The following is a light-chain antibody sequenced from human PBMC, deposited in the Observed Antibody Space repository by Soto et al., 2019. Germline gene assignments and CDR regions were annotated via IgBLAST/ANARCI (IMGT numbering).Light chain of an antibody. CDR1: DIGSKS. CDR2: DDS. J-gene: IGLJ2*01. CDR3: QVWDISSDHVV. V-gene: IGLV3-21*02. Sequence: SYELTQPPSVSVAPGQTDRMTCAGNDIGSKSVHWYQKRPGQAPVLVVYDDSDRPSGIPERFSGSNSGTTATLIISRVEAGDEADYFCQVWDISSDHVVFGGGTKLTVL.